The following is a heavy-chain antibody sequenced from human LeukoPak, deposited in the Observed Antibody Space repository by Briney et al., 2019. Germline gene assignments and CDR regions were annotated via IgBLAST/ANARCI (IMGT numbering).Heavy chain of an antibody. CDR3: AKQGVSAITIFGYFDY. V-gene: IGHV3-9*01. J-gene: IGHJ4*02. CDR1: GFTFDDYA. D-gene: IGHD3-3*01. CDR2: ISWNSGSI. Sequence: PGRSLRLSCAASGFTFDDYAMHWVRQAPGKGLEWVSGISWNSGSIGYADSVKGRFTISRDSAKNSLYLQMNSLRADDTAVYYCAKQGVSAITIFGYFDYWGQGTPVTVSS.